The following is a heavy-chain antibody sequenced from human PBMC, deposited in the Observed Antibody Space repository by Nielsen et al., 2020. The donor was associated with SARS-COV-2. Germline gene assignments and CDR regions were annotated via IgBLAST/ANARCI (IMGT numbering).Heavy chain of an antibody. CDR2: ISWNSGSI. D-gene: IGHD1-26*01. CDR3: AKSISGSYYDFFDY. Sequence: SLKISCAASGFTFDDYAMHWVRQAPGKGLEWVSGISWNSGSIGYADSVKGRFTISRDNAKNSLYLQMNSLRAEDTALYYCAKSISGSYYDFFDYWGQGTLVTVSS. CDR1: GFTFDDYA. V-gene: IGHV3-9*01. J-gene: IGHJ4*02.